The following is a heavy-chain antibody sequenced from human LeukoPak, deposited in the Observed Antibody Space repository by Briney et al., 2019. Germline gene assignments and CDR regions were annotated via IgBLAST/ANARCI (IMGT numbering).Heavy chain of an antibody. V-gene: IGHV3-30*02. D-gene: IGHD3-22*01. J-gene: IGHJ4*02. CDR3: AKDLSSGYACDY. CDR1: GFTFSRYD. CDR2: IWHDGSNQ. Sequence: GGSLRLSCAASGFTFSRYDVHWVRQAPGKGLEWVAFIWHDGSNQYYPDSVKGRFTVSRDNSKNTLYLQMNSLRAEDAAVYYCAKDLSSGYACDYWGQGTLVTVSS.